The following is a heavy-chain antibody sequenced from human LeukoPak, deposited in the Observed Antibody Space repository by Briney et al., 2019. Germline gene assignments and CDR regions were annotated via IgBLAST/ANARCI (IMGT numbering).Heavy chain of an antibody. CDR1: GLTFNNYW. CDR2: VDTDGSGT. CDR3: ARGGYSSGLDY. Sequence: GGSLRLSCEASGLTFNNYWLHWVRHAPGKGLVGVSRVDTDGSGTIYADSVKGRFTVSRDNAKNTLYLQMISLRAEDTAVYYCARGGYSSGLDYWGQGILVTVSS. D-gene: IGHD6-19*01. V-gene: IGHV3-74*01. J-gene: IGHJ4*02.